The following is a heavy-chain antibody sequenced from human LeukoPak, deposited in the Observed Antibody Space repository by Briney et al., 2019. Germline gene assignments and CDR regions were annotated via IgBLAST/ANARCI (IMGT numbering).Heavy chain of an antibody. J-gene: IGHJ2*01. CDR1: GFTFSTNG. D-gene: IGHD2-2*02. CDR2: ISYDGDKK. Sequence: GGSLRLPCAASGFTFSTNGMHWVRQAPGKGLEWVAVISYDGDKKYHADSVKGRFTISRDNSKNTLYLQMNSLRPEDTAVYFCAKDACTSVSCYSPYYFDLWGRGTLVTVSS. V-gene: IGHV3-30*18. CDR3: AKDACTSVSCYSPYYFDL.